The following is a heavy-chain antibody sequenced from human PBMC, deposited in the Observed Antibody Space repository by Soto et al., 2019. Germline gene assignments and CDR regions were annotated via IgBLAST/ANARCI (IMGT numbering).Heavy chain of an antibody. D-gene: IGHD4-17*01. J-gene: IGHJ5*02. Sequence: QSQTLSLTCTVSGGSIRSYYWSWIRQPPGKGLEWIGYIYYSGSTNYNPSLKSRVTISVDTSKNQFSLKLSSVTAADTAVYYCARGLDYGDGGYWFDPWGQGTLVTVSS. CDR2: IYYSGST. CDR3: ARGLDYGDGGYWFDP. CDR1: GGSIRSYY. V-gene: IGHV4-59*01.